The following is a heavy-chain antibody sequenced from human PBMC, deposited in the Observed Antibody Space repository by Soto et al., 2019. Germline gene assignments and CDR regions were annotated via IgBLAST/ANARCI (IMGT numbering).Heavy chain of an antibody. CDR1: GDTFSSYA. CDR2: TIPMFGTA. CDR3: SRVDPAHYYDSCGYYSPLDY. D-gene: IGHD3-22*01. J-gene: IGHJ4*02. V-gene: IGHV1-69*01. Sequence: QVQLVQSGAEVKKPGSSVKVSCKASGDTFSSYAINWVRQAPGQGLAWMGGTIPMFGTANYAQKFKGRVTITACESMSTAYRSLSSLRSEDTAEYYCSRVDPAHYYDSCGYYSPLDYWGQGTLVTVSA.